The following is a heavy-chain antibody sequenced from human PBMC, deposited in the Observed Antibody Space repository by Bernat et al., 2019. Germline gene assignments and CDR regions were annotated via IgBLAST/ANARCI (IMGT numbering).Heavy chain of an antibody. CDR3: ARGLPVQGVDV. J-gene: IGHJ6*01. CDR1: QYTFTGYY. D-gene: IGHD2-2*01. Sequence: QVQLVQSGAAVKKPGASVTVSCKASQYTFTGYYLHWVRQAPGQGLEWMGWINPNSGATNYARKFQGWVTMTRDTSISKAYMELSSLKSGDTAVYYCARGLPVQGVDVWGQGTTVTVSA. V-gene: IGHV1-2*04. CDR2: INPNSGAT.